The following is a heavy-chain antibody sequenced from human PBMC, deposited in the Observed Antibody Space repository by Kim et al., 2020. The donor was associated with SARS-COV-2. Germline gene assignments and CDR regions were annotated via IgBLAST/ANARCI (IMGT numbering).Heavy chain of an antibody. CDR1: GFTFSSYA. J-gene: IGHJ6*02. Sequence: GGSLRLSCAASGFTFSSYAMHWVRQAPGKGLEWVAVISYDGSNKYYPDSVKGRFTISRDNSKNTLYLQMNSLRAEDTAVYYCATSGSGSYYYYGMDVWG. D-gene: IGHD3-10*01. CDR3: ATSGSGSYYYYGMDV. V-gene: IGHV3-30-3*01. CDR2: ISYDGSNK.